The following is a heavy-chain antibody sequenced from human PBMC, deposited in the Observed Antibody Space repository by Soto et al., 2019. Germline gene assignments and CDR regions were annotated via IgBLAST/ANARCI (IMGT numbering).Heavy chain of an antibody. D-gene: IGHD3-22*01. CDR2: ISIKPNNYAT. CDR3: VRAYENSNYYFDS. CDR1: GFTFHGPT. J-gene: IGHJ4*02. Sequence: PGESLKISCVGSGFTFHGPTMHWVRQASGKGLEWIGLISIKPNNYATVYAASVTGRFTISRDDSNNTAYLQMNSLKTEDTAVYYGVRAYENSNYYFDSWARGTLVPVSS. V-gene: IGHV3-73*01.